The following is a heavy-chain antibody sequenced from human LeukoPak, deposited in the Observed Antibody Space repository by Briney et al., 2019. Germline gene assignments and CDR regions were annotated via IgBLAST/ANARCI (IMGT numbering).Heavy chain of an antibody. V-gene: IGHV3-23*01. Sequence: GGSLRLSCAASGFTFSSYAMGWVRQAPGKGLEWVSAISGSGGSTYYADSVKGRFTISRDNSKNTLYLQMNSLRAEDTAVYYCARAGYDYGGPMRPCFDIWGQGTMVTVSS. D-gene: IGHD4-23*01. J-gene: IGHJ3*02. CDR3: ARAGYDYGGPMRPCFDI. CDR1: GFTFSSYA. CDR2: ISGSGGST.